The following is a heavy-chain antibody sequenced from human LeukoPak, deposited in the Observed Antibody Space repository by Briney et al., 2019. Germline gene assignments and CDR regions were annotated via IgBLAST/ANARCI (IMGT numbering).Heavy chain of an antibody. CDR2: INPKSGGT. D-gene: IGHD1-26*01. CDR3: AIASGNYFLDY. V-gene: IGHV1-2*06. Sequence: ASVKVSCKASGYTFIGCYTHWVRQAPGQGLEWMGRINPKSGGTNYAQKFQDRVTMTRDTSINTAYMELSSLRSDDTAVYYCAIASGNYFLDYWGQGTLVIVSS. CDR1: GYTFIGCY. J-gene: IGHJ4*02.